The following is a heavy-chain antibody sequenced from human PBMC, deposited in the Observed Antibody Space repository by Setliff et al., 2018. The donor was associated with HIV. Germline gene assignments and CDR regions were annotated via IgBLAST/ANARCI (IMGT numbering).Heavy chain of an antibody. CDR2: INPKSDGT. CDR3: ARDYYDSSGYIFFPGLPDY. V-gene: IGHV1-2*04. J-gene: IGHJ4*02. D-gene: IGHD3-22*01. CDR1: GYSFTDYY. Sequence: EASVKVSCKASGYSFTDYYIHWVRQAPGQGLEWMGWINPKSDGTNYAQKFQGWITMTRDTSISTAYMELSRLRSDDTAVYYCARDYYDSSGYIFFPGLPDYWGQGTLVTVS.